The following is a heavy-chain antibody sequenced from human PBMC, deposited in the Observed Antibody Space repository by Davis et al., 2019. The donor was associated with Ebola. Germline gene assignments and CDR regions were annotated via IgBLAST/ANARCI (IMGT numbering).Heavy chain of an antibody. V-gene: IGHV1-69*13. D-gene: IGHD4-17*01. CDR1: GYTFTSYG. CDR2: IIPIFGTA. CDR3: ARVWGNSPYGDYGLFYYYYGMDV. J-gene: IGHJ6*02. Sequence: SVQVSCKASGYTFTSYGISCVRQAPRQGLEWMGGIIPIFGTANYAQKFQGRVTITADESTSTAYMEPSSLRSEDTAVYYCARVWGNSPYGDYGLFYYYYGMDVWGQGTTVTVSS.